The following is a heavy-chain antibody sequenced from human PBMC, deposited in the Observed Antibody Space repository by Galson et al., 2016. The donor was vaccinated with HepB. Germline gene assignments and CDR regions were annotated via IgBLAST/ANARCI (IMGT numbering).Heavy chain of an antibody. CDR2: IYTTGST. D-gene: IGHD6-13*01. V-gene: IGHV3-53*01. CDR3: ARIDSSLGWSPVY. CDR1: GFPVSHNY. Sequence: SLRLSCAASGFPVSHNYMSWVRQAPGKGLEWVSIIYTTGSTYYADSVKGRFTITRDDSKNTFHLQMNSLRVEDTAMYYCARIDSSLGWSPVYWGQGSLVTVSS. J-gene: IGHJ4*02.